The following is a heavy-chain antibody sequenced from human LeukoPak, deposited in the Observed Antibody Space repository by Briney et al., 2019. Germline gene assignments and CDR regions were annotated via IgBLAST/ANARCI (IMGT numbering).Heavy chain of an antibody. CDR3: AKDFYGDDVKDAFDI. CDR2: ISAYNGNT. CDR1: GYTFTSYG. V-gene: IGHV1-18*01. Sequence: ASVKVSCKASGYTFTSYGISWVRQAPGQGLEWMGWISAYNGNTNYAQKLQGRVTMTTDTSTSKAYMELRSLRSDDTAVYYCAKDFYGDDVKDAFDIWGQGTMVTVSS. D-gene: IGHD4-17*01. J-gene: IGHJ3*02.